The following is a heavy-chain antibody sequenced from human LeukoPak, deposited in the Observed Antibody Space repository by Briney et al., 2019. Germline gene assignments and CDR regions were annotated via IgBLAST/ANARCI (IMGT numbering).Heavy chain of an antibody. D-gene: IGHD5/OR15-5a*01. J-gene: IGHJ4*02. CDR2: ISTTISYR. CDR3: AREWTTLYDFDS. V-gene: IGHV3-21*01. Sequence: PGGSLRLSCAASGFIFSGYRMTWVRQAPGKGLEWVSSISTTISYRYYADSVKGRFTISRDNAENSLFLQMNSLRAEDTAVYYCAREWTTLYDFDSWGQGTLVTVSS. CDR1: GFIFSGYR.